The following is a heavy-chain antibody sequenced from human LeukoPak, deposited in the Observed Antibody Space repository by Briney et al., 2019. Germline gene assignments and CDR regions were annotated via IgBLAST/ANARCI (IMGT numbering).Heavy chain of an antibody. V-gene: IGHV5-51*01. CDR3: ARVGGSFPSALDF. J-gene: IGHJ4*02. CDR2: IYPPDSDT. CDR1: GYTFTSYW. D-gene: IGHD1-26*01. Sequence: PGESLKISCKGSGYTFTSYWIGWVRQMPGKGLELMGVIYPPDSDTRYSPSFQGQVTISADRFISNAYVQWRSLKASDTAFYYCARVGGSFPSALDFWGQGTLVTVSS.